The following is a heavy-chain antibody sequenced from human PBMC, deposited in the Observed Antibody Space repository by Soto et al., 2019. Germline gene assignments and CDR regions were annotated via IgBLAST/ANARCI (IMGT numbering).Heavy chain of an antibody. Sequence: QPGGSLRLSCAASGFTFSDHYMDWVRQAPGKGLEWVGRTRNKANSYTTEYAASVKGRFTISRDDSKNSLYLQMNSLKTEDTAVYYCASYTRADQAFDIWGQGTMVTVSS. D-gene: IGHD2-2*02. CDR3: ASYTRADQAFDI. V-gene: IGHV3-72*01. J-gene: IGHJ3*02. CDR2: TRNKANSYTT. CDR1: GFTFSDHY.